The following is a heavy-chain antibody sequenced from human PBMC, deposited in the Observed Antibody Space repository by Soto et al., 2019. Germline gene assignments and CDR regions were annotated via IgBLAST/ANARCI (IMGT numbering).Heavy chain of an antibody. J-gene: IGHJ4*02. V-gene: IGHV4-30-2*03. CDR2: IYYSGST. CDR3: VRHAQWIIRAY. Sequence: SETLSLTCAVSGGSISSGGYSWSWIRQPPGKGLEWIGYIYYSGSTSYNPSLKSRLTLFVDTSKNQFSLKLSSVTAADTAVYYCVRHAQWIIRAYWGQGSLVTVSS. D-gene: IGHD5-12*01. CDR1: GGSISSGGYS.